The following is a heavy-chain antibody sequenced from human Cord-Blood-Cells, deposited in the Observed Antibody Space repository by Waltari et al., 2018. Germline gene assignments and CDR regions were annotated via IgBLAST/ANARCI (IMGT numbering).Heavy chain of an antibody. CDR2: ISYDGSNK. D-gene: IGHD3-22*01. J-gene: IGHJ4*02. CDR1: GFTFSSYA. V-gene: IGHV3-30*04. CDR3: AREEKRAYDSSGYYY. Sequence: QVQLVESGGGVVQPGRSLRLSCAASGFTFSSYAMHWVRQAPGKGLRWVAVISYDGSNKYYAASVKGRFTISRDNSKNTLYLQMNSLRAEDTAVYYCAREEKRAYDSSGYYYWGQGTLVTVSS.